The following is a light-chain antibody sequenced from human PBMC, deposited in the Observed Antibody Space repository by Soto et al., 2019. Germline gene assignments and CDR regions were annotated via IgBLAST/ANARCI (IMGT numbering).Light chain of an antibody. CDR3: SSFSSGGTNV. Sequence: QSVLTQPPSVSGAPGQRVTISCTGSSSNIGAGYDVSWYQQLPGTAPKLIIYGNSNRPSGVSDRFSGSKSGNTASLTISGLQAEDEADYYCSSFSSGGTNVSGTGTKVTVL. V-gene: IGLV1-40*01. CDR2: GNS. CDR1: SSNIGAGYD. J-gene: IGLJ1*01.